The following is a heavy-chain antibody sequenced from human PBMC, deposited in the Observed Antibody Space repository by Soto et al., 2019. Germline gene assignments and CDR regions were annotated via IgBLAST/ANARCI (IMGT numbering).Heavy chain of an antibody. CDR3: AKDSAYSYGNGGYYYYGMDV. Sequence: GGSLRLSCAASGFTFSSYAMSWVRQAPGKGLEWVSAISGSGGSTYYADSVKGRFTISRDNSKNTLYLQMNSLRAEDTAVYYCAKDSAYSYGNGGYYYYGMDVWGQGTTVTVSS. D-gene: IGHD5-18*01. CDR1: GFTFSSYA. J-gene: IGHJ6*02. V-gene: IGHV3-23*01. CDR2: ISGSGGST.